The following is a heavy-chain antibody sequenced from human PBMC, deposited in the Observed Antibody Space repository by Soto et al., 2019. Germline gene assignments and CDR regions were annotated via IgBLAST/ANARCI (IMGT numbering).Heavy chain of an antibody. CDR1: GGSISDFY. J-gene: IGHJ6*02. Sequence: WETLSLTCNASGGSISDFYWSWIRQSPGKRLEWIGYLYYTGSTNYNPALKSRVTISLDTSKNQFSLKVRSVTAADTAVYYCARGGGYDFRSSQAPPIDVWGQGTTVTVSS. V-gene: IGHV4-59*01. CDR3: ARGGGYDFRSSQAPPIDV. D-gene: IGHD3-3*01. CDR2: LYYTGST.